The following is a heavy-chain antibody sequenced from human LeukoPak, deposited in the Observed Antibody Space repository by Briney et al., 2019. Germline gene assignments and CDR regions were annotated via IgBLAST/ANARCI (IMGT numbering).Heavy chain of an antibody. CDR3: AKDGDYIDY. V-gene: IGHV3-11*05. CDR1: GFPFSDYY. Sequence: GGSLRLPCAASGFPFSDYYMSGIRAAPGKGVEWVSYISSSGSYTNYADSVKGLFTISRDNAKNSLYLQMNSLRGEDTAVYYCAKDGDYIDYWGQGTLVTVSS. D-gene: IGHD4-17*01. J-gene: IGHJ4*02. CDR2: ISSSGSYT.